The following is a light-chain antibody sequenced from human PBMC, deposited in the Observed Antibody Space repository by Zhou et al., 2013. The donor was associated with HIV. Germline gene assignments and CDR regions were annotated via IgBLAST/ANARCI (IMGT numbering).Light chain of an antibody. V-gene: IGKV3-20*01. CDR1: ESVTSSY. CDR2: GAS. Sequence: EILLTQSPGTLSLSPGERVTFSCRASESVTSSYLAWYQQKPGQAPRLLIYGASTRATGIPDRFSGSGSGTDFTLTISRLEPEDFAVYYCQQYGSSPRTFGQGTKVEIK. J-gene: IGKJ1*01. CDR3: QQYGSSPRT.